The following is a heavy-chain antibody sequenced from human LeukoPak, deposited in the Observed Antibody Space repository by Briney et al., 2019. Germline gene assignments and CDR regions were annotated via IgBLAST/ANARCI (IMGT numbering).Heavy chain of an antibody. V-gene: IGHV1-18*01. Sequence: ASVKVSCKASGYTFITYGVTWARQAPGQGLEWMGWISAYKGSTDYAQKLQGRVTMTTDTSTSTVYMELRSLRSGDTAVYYCARDVSEGFGERVIDAFNIWGQGTMVTVSS. CDR3: ARDVSEGFGERVIDAFNI. CDR1: GYTFITYG. CDR2: ISAYKGST. J-gene: IGHJ3*02. D-gene: IGHD3-10*01.